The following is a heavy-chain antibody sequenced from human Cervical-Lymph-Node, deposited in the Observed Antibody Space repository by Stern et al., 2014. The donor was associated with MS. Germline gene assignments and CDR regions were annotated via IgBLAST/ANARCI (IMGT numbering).Heavy chain of an antibody. V-gene: IGHV2-70*01. CDR3: ARMVGATGYYYDVDV. CDR1: GFSLSSDGMC. CDR2: IDWTNDK. D-gene: IGHD1-26*01. J-gene: IGHJ6*02. Sequence: QITLKESGPAVVQPTQTLTLTCTFSGFSLSSDGMCVTWIRHPPGKALEWLALIDWTNDKYYNTSLKTRLTISKDTPKNQVVLTMTNIDPMDTATYYCARMVGATGYYYDVDVWGQGTTVTVSS.